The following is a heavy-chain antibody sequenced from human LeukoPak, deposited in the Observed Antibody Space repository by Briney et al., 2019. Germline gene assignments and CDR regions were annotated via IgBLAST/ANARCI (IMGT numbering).Heavy chain of an antibody. J-gene: IGHJ3*02. Sequence: GSLRLSCAASGFTFNSYAMSWIRQPPGKGLEWIGEINHSGSTNYNPSLKSRVTISVDTSKNQFSLKLSSVTAADTAVYYCARLQYVWGSYRYPSAFDIWGQGTMVTVSS. D-gene: IGHD3-16*02. CDR3: ARLQYVWGSYRYPSAFDI. CDR1: GFTFNSYA. CDR2: INHSGST. V-gene: IGHV4-34*01.